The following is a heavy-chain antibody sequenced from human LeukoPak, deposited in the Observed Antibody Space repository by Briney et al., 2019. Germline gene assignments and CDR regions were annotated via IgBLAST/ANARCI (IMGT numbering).Heavy chain of an antibody. D-gene: IGHD3-10*01. CDR1: GFSFTNTW. V-gene: IGHV3-15*01. CDR2: VKSKADDGTT. J-gene: IGHJ3*02. CDR3: ATEGGSGSYYGDDAFDM. Sequence: SGGSLRLSCEASGFSFTNTWMSWVRQAPGKGLEWVGRVKSKADDGTTDYAAPVQGRFTISRDDSKNTLSLQMNSLKTEDTAVYYCATEGGSGSYYGDDAFDMWGQGTMLTVSS.